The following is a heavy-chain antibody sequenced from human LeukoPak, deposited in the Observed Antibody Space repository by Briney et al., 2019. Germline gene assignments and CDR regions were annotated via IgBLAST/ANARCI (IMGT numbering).Heavy chain of an antibody. CDR1: GGSISSSSYY. CDR3: ARRGSGLDWFDP. Sequence: SETQSLTRTVSGGSISSSSYYWGWIRQPPGKGLEWIGSIFYSGGTYYSPSLKSRVTISVDTSNNQFSLKLSSVTAADTAVYYCARRGSGLDWFDPWGQGTLVTVSS. D-gene: IGHD6-19*01. CDR2: IFYSGGT. J-gene: IGHJ5*02. V-gene: IGHV4-39*01.